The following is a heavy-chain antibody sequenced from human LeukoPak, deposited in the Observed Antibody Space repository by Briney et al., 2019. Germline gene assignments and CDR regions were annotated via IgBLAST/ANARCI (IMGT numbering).Heavy chain of an antibody. J-gene: IGHJ4*02. CDR1: GFTFDDYG. V-gene: IGHV3-20*04. D-gene: IGHD3-16*01. CDR3: AKHGGVMAFYYFDY. CDR2: INWDGGST. Sequence: GGSLRLSRAASGFTFDDYGMSWVRQAPGKGLEWVSGINWDGGSTGYTDSVKGRFTISRDNAKNSLYLQMNSLRAEDTALYYCAKHGGVMAFYYFDYWGQGTLVTVSS.